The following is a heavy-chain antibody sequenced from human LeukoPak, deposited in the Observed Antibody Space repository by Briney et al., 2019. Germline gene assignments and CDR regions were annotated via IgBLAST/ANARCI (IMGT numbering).Heavy chain of an antibody. CDR2: INHSGST. Sequence: SETLSLTCAVYGGSFSGYYWSWIRQPPGKGLEWIGEINHSGSTNYNPSLKSRVTISVDTSKNQFSLKLSSVTAADTAVYYCARGRRYYYYMDVWGKGTTVTVSS. J-gene: IGHJ6*03. CDR1: GGSFSGYY. CDR3: ARGRRYYYYMDV. V-gene: IGHV4-34*01.